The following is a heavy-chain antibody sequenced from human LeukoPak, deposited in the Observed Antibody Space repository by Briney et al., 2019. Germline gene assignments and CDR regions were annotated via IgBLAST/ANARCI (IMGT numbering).Heavy chain of an antibody. CDR3: ARGPTLGLDI. CDR1: GYTLTELS. CDR2: INPNSGDT. V-gene: IGHV1-2*02. J-gene: IGHJ3*02. Sequence: ASVKVSCKVSGYTLTELSMHWVRQAPGQGLEWMGWINPNSGDTTLLQRFQGRVTMTRDTSIITAYMELSSLTSDDTGMYYCARGPTLGLDIWGQGTMVTVSS.